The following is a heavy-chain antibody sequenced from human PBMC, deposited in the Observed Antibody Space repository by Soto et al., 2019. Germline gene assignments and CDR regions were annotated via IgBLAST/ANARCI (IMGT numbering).Heavy chain of an antibody. CDR3: ARLNYYDSGGYNGY. CDR1: GYSFTSYW. V-gene: IGHV5-51*01. J-gene: IGHJ4*02. Sequence: LGESLKISCKGSGYSFTSYWIGWVRQMPGKGLEWMGIIYPGDSDTRYGPSFQGQVTISADRSISIAYLQWSSLKASDTAMYYCARLNYYDSGGYNGYWGQGTLIAVSS. CDR2: IYPGDSDT. D-gene: IGHD3-22*01.